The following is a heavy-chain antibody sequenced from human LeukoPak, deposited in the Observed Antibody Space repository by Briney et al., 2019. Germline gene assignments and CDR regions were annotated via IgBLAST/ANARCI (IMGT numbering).Heavy chain of an antibody. Sequence: PGVSLRLPCASSGFPYSDHHMSWMRQAPGKGLVWVSKISLGGSTIEYAESVKGRFTISRDDAKKSLYLKMSGLRAEDTAVYYCARDHVVPGLVFDHWGQGTRVSVSS. J-gene: IGHJ4*02. D-gene: IGHD3-10*01. CDR3: ARDHVVPGLVFDH. CDR2: ISLGGSTI. CDR1: GFPYSDHH. V-gene: IGHV3-11*04.